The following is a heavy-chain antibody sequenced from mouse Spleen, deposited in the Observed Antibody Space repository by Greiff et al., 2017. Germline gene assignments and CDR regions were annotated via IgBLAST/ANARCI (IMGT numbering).Heavy chain of an antibody. CDR2: ISSGSSTI. J-gene: IGHJ3*01. Sequence: EVQVVESGGGLVKPGGSLKLSCAASGFTFSDYGMHWVRQAPEKGLEWVAYISSGSSTIYYADTVKGRFTISRDNAKNTLFLQMTSLRSEDTAMYYCATLPFAYWGQGTLVTVSA. V-gene: IGHV5-17*01. CDR1: GFTFSDYG. CDR3: ATLPFAY. D-gene: IGHD2-10*01.